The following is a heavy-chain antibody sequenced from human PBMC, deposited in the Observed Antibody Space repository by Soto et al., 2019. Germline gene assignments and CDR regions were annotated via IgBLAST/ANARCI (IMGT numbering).Heavy chain of an antibody. J-gene: IGHJ5*02. V-gene: IGHV4-30-4*08. CDR1: GDSIRSVGYY. CDR2: VYGVGTS. CDR3: GRGVSSGWNPTRVDP. Sequence: QIQLQESGPGLVKPSETLSLTCSVSGDSIRSVGYYWTWIRPPPGTGLEWLGDVYGVGTSRYNASRRSRLYIPAAPSNTAISLTLTAVTATDTAVYFCGRGVSSGWNPTRVDPWGHG. D-gene: IGHD6-25*01.